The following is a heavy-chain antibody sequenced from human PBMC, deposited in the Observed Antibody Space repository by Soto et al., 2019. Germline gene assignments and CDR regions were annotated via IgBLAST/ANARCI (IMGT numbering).Heavy chain of an antibody. Sequence: SVKVSCKASGGTFSSYAISWVRQAPGQGLEWMGGIIPIFGTANYAQKFQGRVTITADESTSTAYMELSSLRSEDTAVYYCARGPDVDTAMVFDYWGQGTPVTVSS. J-gene: IGHJ4*02. D-gene: IGHD5-18*01. CDR1: GGTFSSYA. CDR3: ARGPDVDTAMVFDY. CDR2: IIPIFGTA. V-gene: IGHV1-69*13.